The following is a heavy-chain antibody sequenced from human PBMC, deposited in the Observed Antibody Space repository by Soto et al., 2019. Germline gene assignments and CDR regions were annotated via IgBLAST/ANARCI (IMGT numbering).Heavy chain of an antibody. CDR3: ARGRGIQLWFFSSYYFDY. D-gene: IGHD5-18*01. J-gene: IGHJ4*02. CDR1: GGSFSGYY. CDR2: INHSGST. Sequence: SETLSLTCAVYGGSFSGYYWSWIRQPPGKGLEWIGEINHSGSTNYNPSLKSRVTISVDTSKNQFSLKLSSVTAADTAVYYCARGRGIQLWFFSSYYFDYWGQGTLVTVSS. V-gene: IGHV4-34*01.